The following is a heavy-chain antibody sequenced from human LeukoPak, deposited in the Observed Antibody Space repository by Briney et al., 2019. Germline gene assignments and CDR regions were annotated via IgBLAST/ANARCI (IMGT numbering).Heavy chain of an antibody. CDR3: AQAGYSTGPRAFDI. D-gene: IGHD5-18*01. Sequence: GRSLRLSCAMAGFTFTNNAMTWVRQAPGKGLGWVCTTGGGDVEIHYADSVKGRFTISRANSKNTLFLQMISLRPEDTAAYYCAQAGYSTGPRAFDIWGQGTLVTVSS. J-gene: IGHJ3*02. CDR2: TGGGDVEI. CDR1: GFTFTNNA. V-gene: IGHV3-23*01.